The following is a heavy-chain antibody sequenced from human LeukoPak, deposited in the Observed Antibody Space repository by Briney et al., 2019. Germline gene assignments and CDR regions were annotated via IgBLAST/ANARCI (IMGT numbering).Heavy chain of an antibody. D-gene: IGHD3-3*01. J-gene: IGHJ4*02. CDR1: GFTFSSYA. CDR2: ISYDGSNK. CDR3: ARGPEGFAEADY. V-gene: IGHV3-30-3*01. Sequence: PGGSLRLSCAASGFTFSSYAMHWVRQAPGKGLEWVAVISYDGSNKYYADSVKGRFTISRDNSKNTPYLQMNSLRAEDTAVYYCARGPEGFAEADYWGQGTLVTVSS.